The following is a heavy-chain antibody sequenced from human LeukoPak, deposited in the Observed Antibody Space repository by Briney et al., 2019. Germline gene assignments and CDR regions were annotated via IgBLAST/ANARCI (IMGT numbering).Heavy chain of an antibody. CDR2: VSAYNGKT. V-gene: IGHV1-18*01. D-gene: IGHD2-8*01. J-gene: IGHJ3*02. Sequence: ASVTVPCKASGYTFTSYGISWVRLAHGQGLGRMGWVSAYNGKTDYAQQLQDRVTMTTDTSTSTAYSELRSLRSDDTAVYYCARGGVRFSMGDVFDIWGQGTMVTVSS. CDR3: ARGGVRFSMGDVFDI. CDR1: GYTFTSYG.